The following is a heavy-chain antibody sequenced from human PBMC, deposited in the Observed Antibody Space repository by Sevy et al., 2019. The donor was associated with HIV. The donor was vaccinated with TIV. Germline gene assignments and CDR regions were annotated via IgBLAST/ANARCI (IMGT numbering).Heavy chain of an antibody. CDR2: IKHIGST. D-gene: IGHD6-19*01. CDR3: ASLTPTVAGDYYYYGMDV. V-gene: IGHV4-34*01. J-gene: IGHJ6*02. Sequence: SETLSLTCAVYGGSFSGYYWSWIRQPPGKGLEWIGEIKHIGSTNYNPSLKSRVTISVDTSKNQFSLTLSSVTAADTAVYYCASLTPTVAGDYYYYGMDVWGQGTTVTVSS. CDR1: GGSFSGYY.